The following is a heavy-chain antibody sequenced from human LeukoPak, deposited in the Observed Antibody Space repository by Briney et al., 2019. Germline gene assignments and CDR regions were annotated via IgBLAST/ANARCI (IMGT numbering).Heavy chain of an antibody. CDR2: IYSGGST. D-gene: IGHD4-17*01. V-gene: IGHV3-53*01. CDR3: ARTTTVVTPLGYYYYGMDV. J-gene: IGHJ6*02. Sequence: TGGSLRLSCAASGFTFSSYWMSWVRQAPGKGLEWVSVIYSGGSTYYADSVKGRFTISRDNSKNTLYLQMNSLRAEDTAVYYCARTTTVVTPLGYYYYGMDVWGQGTMVTVSS. CDR1: GFTFSSYW.